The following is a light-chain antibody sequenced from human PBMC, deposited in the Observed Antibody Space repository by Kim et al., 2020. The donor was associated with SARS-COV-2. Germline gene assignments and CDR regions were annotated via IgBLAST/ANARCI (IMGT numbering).Light chain of an antibody. CDR3: QVWDSSSDHRV. J-gene: IGLJ3*02. CDR2: YDS. V-gene: IGLV3-21*04. Sequence: APGKTVRITCGGTNIGSKSVHWYQQKPGQAPVLVIYYDSDRPSGIPERFSGSNSGNTATLTISRVEAGDEADYYCQVWDSSSDHRVFGGGTQLTVL. CDR1: NIGSKS.